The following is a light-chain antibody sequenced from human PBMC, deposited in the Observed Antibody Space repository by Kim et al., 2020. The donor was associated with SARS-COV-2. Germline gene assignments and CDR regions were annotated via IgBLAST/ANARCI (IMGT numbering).Light chain of an antibody. CDR1: QYTSNY. V-gene: IGKV1-39*01. J-gene: IGKJ4*01. CDR2: EAS. Sequence: SAAVGDRVTITCRASQYTSNYLNWYQQKPGKAPNLLIYEASSLQSGVPSRFSGGGSGTDFTLTISSLHPEDFATYYCQQSYSTPLTFGGGTKLEIK. CDR3: QQSYSTPLT.